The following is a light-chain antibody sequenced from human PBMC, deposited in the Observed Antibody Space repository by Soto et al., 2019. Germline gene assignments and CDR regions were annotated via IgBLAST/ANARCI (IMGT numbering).Light chain of an antibody. CDR2: KAS. V-gene: IGKV1-5*03. CDR3: QHYNSYSEA. Sequence: DIQMAQRRSTLSGSVGDRVTITCRASQTISSWLAWYQQKPGKAPKLLIYKASTLKSGVPSRFSGSGSGTEFTLTISSLQPDDFATYYCQHYNSYSEAFGQGTKVDIK. J-gene: IGKJ1*01. CDR1: QTISSW.